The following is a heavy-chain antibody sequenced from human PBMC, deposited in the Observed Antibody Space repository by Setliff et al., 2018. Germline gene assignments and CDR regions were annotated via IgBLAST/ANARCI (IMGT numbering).Heavy chain of an antibody. CDR3: ARGIASRLIGYFDL. CDR2: IIPIFGTV. V-gene: IGHV1-69*13. J-gene: IGHJ2*01. D-gene: IGHD6-6*01. Sequence: GASVKVSCKASGGTFSSYAISWVRQAPGQGLEWMGGIIPIFGTVNYAQKFQGRVTITADESTSTAYMELSSLRSEDTAVYYCARGIASRLIGYFDLWVPETLLVTVSS. CDR1: GGTFSSYA.